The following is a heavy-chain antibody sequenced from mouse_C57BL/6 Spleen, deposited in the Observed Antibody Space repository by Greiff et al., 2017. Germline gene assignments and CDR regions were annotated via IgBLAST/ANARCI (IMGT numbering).Heavy chain of an antibody. CDR1: GYAFSSYW. Sequence: QVQLQQSGAELVKPGASVKISCKASGYAFSSYWMNWVKQRPGKGLELIGQIYPGDGDTNYNGKFKGKATLTADKSSSTAYMQLSSLTSEDSAVYFCARRDWDWCAYWGQGTLVTVSA. CDR2: IYPGDGDT. V-gene: IGHV1-80*01. CDR3: ARRDWDWCAY. J-gene: IGHJ3*01. D-gene: IGHD4-1*01.